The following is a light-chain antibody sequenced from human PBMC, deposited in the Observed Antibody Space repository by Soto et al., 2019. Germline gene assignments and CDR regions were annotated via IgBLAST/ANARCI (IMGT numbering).Light chain of an antibody. CDR3: QQYRTFPIT. Sequence: DIQLTQTPSSLSVSVGDRVTITCQTSQDINTYLNWYQQKQGRXPKXXIYDASNLETGVASTFSGSGSGTHVTFTINSLQPEDGGTYYGQQYRTFPITFGQGTRLEI. CDR1: QDINTY. J-gene: IGKJ5*01. CDR2: DAS. V-gene: IGKV1-33*01.